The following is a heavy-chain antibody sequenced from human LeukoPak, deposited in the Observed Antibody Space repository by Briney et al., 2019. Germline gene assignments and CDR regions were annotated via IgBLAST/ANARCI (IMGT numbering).Heavy chain of an antibody. CDR3: ARTRGYSGYDGEYYFDY. D-gene: IGHD5-12*01. CDR2: FYSGGST. J-gene: IGHJ4*02. CDR1: GFTVSSNY. V-gene: IGHV3-66*02. Sequence: PGGSLRLSCAASGFTVSSNYMSWVRQAPGKGLEWVSVFYSGGSTYYADSVKGRFTISRDNSKNTLYLQMNSLRAEDTAVYYCARTRGYSGYDGEYYFDYWGQGTLVTVSS.